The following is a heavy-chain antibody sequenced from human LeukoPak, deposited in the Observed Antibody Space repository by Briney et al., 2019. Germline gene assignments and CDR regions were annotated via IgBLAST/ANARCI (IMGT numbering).Heavy chain of an antibody. V-gene: IGHV1-18*01. J-gene: IGHJ4*02. CDR3: ARREGEFWSDNAGDY. CDR2: ISAYNGNT. Sequence: ASVKVSCKASGYTFTSYGISWVRRAPGQGLEWMGWISAYNGNTNYAQKLQGRVTMTTDTSTSTAYMELRSLRSDDTAVYYCARREGEFWSDNAGDYWGQGTLVTVSS. D-gene: IGHD3-3*01. CDR1: GYTFTSYG.